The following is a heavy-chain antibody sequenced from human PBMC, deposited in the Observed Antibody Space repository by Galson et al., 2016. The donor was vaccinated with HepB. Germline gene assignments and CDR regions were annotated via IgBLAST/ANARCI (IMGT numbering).Heavy chain of an antibody. CDR1: GYSLTELS. CDR2: FDPEDVQI. D-gene: IGHD2-15*01. Sequence: SVKVSCKVSGYSLTELSIHWVRQAPGKGPEWMGGFDPEDVQISYAQKFQGRVIMTEDTSTDAAYMELSSLRSEDTAVYYCASGPIGVVVDDAFEIWGQGTMVTVSS. V-gene: IGHV1-24*01. J-gene: IGHJ3*02. CDR3: ASGPIGVVVDDAFEI.